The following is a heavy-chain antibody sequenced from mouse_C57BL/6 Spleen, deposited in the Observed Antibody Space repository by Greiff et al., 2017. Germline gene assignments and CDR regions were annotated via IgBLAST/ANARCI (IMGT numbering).Heavy chain of an antibody. CDR1: GFTFSDYG. V-gene: IGHV5-17*01. CDR2: ISSGSSTI. Sequence: EVMLVESGGGLVKPGGSLKLSCAASGFTFSDYGMHWVRQAPEKGLEWVAYISSGSSTIYYADTVKGRFTIARDNAKNNLFLQMTSLRSEDTAMYYCARSYDAMDYWGQGTSVTVSS. J-gene: IGHJ4*01. CDR3: ARSYDAMDY.